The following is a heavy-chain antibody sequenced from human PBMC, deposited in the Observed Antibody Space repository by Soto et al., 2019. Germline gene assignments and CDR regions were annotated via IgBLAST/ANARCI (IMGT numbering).Heavy chain of an antibody. CDR3: TTPKAYYDFWSGYDAFDI. V-gene: IGHV3-15*01. J-gene: IGHJ3*02. D-gene: IGHD3-3*01. CDR1: GFTFSNAW. CDR2: IKSKTDGGTT. Sequence: GGSLRLSCAASGFTFSNAWMSWVRQAPGKGLEWVGRIKSKTDGGTTDYAAPVKGRFTISRDDSKNTLYLQMNSLKTEDTAVYYCTTPKAYYDFWSGYDAFDIWGQGTMVTVSS.